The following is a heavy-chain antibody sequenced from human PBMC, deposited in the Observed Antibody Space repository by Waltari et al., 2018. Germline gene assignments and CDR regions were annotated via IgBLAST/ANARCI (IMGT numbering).Heavy chain of an antibody. CDR2: ISAYNGNT. J-gene: IGHJ4*02. V-gene: IGHV1-18*01. CDR1: GYTFTSYG. Sequence: QVQLVQSGAEVKKPGASVKVSCKASGYTFTSYGISWVRQAPGQGLEWMGWISAYNGNTNYAQKLQGRVTMSTDTSTSTAYMELRSLRSDDTAVYYCARDYGVWDFWSGPDYYFDYWGQGTLVTVSS. D-gene: IGHD3-3*01. CDR3: ARDYGVWDFWSGPDYYFDY.